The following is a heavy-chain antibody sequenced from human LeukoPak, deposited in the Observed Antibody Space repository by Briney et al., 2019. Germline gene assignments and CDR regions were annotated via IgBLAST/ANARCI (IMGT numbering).Heavy chain of an antibody. Sequence: GGSLRLSCAAPGFTFSSYAMCWVRQAPGKGLQWVSSITRSGDNTYYADSVKGRFTISRDNTKNTLHLQVNSLRAEDTAVYYCVRGSSANYDTWGQGTLVTVSS. V-gene: IGHV3-23*01. CDR1: GFTFSSYA. CDR3: VRGSSANYDT. CDR2: ITRSGDNT. J-gene: IGHJ5*02. D-gene: IGHD4/OR15-4a*01.